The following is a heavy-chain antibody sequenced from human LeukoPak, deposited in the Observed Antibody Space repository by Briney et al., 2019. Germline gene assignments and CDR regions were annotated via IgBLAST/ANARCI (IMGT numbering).Heavy chain of an antibody. CDR3: TSLYYYGSGSSDY. D-gene: IGHD3-10*01. V-gene: IGHV3-73*01. J-gene: IGHJ4*02. CDR1: GFTFSSSA. CDR2: IRSKANSYAT. Sequence: GGSLRLSCAASGFTFSSSAMHWVRQASGKGLEWVGRIRSKANSYATAYAASVKGRFTISRDDSKNTAYLQMNSLKTEDTAVYYCTSLYYYGSGSSDYWGQGTLVTVSS.